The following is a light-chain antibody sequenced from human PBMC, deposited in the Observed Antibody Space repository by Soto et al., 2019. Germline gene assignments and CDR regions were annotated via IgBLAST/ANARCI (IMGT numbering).Light chain of an antibody. Sequence: QSVLTQPPSVSGAPGQRVTISCTGSSSNIGAGYDVHWYHQLPGTAPQLLIYNNNNRPSGVPDRFSGSKSGTSASLAITGLQAEDEADYYCQSYDSGLSGYVIFGGGTKLTVL. J-gene: IGLJ2*01. CDR2: NNN. CDR3: QSYDSGLSGYVI. V-gene: IGLV1-40*01. CDR1: SSNIGAGYD.